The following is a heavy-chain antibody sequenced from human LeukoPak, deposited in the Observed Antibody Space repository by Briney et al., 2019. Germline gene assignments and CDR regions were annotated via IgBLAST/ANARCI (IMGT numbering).Heavy chain of an antibody. D-gene: IGHD3-22*01. J-gene: IGHJ4*02. Sequence: SETLSLTCTVSGGSISSSSYYWGWIRQPPGEGLEWIGSIYYSGSTYYNPSLKSRVTISVDTSKNQFSLKLSSVTAADTAVYYCAREVGDYYDSSGYLDYWGQGTLVTVSS. CDR1: GGSISSSSYY. V-gene: IGHV4-39*07. CDR2: IYYSGST. CDR3: AREVGDYYDSSGYLDY.